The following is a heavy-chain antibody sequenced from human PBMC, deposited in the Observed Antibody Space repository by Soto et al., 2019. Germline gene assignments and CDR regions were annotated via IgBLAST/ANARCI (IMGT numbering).Heavy chain of an antibody. CDR3: ARVSRSALPYYYYYGMDV. Sequence: ASVKVSCKASGYTFTGYYMHWVRQAPGHGLEWMGWINPNSGGTNYAQKFQGWVTMTRDTSISTAYMELSRLRSDDTAVYYCARVSRSALPYYYYYGMDVWGQGTTVTVSS. J-gene: IGHJ6*02. CDR1: GYTFTGYY. CDR2: INPNSGGT. V-gene: IGHV1-2*04.